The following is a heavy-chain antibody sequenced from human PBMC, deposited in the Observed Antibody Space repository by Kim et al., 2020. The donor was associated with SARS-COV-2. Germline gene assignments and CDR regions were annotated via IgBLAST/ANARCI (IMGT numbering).Heavy chain of an antibody. CDR2: ISGPGDST. V-gene: IGHV3-23*01. CDR1: GFSFSSYA. CDR3: AKGGSYCSTGSCYGPNWFDP. J-gene: IGHJ5*02. Sequence: GGSLRLSCAASGFSFSSYAMNWVRQAPGKGLEWVSSISGPGDSTYYTDSVRGRFTISRDNSKDTVFMEINSLRAEDTAIYYCAKGGSYCSTGSCYGPNWFDPWAQGILVTVSS. D-gene: IGHD2-2*01.